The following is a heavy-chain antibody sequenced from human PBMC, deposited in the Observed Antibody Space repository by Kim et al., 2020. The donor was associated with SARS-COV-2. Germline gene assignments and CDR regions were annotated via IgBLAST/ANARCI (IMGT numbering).Heavy chain of an antibody. Sequence: SVKVSCKASGGTFSSYAISWVRQAPGQGLEWMGGIIPIFGTANYAQKFQGRVTITADESTSTAYMELSSLRSEDTAVYYCARGDSLNDYGDYVPEYFDYWGQGTLVTVSS. CDR2: IIPIFGTA. CDR1: GGTFSSYA. D-gene: IGHD4-17*01. J-gene: IGHJ4*02. V-gene: IGHV1-69*13. CDR3: ARGDSLNDYGDYVPEYFDY.